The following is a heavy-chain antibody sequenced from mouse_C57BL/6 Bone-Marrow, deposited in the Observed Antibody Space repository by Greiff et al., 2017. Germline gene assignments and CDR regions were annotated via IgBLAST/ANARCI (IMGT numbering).Heavy chain of an antibody. CDR2: IDPENGDT. V-gene: IGHV14-4*01. J-gene: IGHJ4*01. CDR1: GFNIKDDY. CDR3: TSYGSSYEAMDY. Sequence: EVKLVESGAELVRPGASVKLSCTASGFNIKDDYMHWVKQRPEQGLEWIGWIDPENGDTEYASKFQGKATITADTSSNTAYLQLSSLTSEDTAVYYCTSYGSSYEAMDYWGQGTSVTVSS. D-gene: IGHD1-1*01.